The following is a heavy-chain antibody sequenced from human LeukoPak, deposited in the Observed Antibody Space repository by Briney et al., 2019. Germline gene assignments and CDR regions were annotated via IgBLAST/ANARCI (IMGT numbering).Heavy chain of an antibody. CDR3: ARLWTGFDY. Sequence: GGSLRLSSTASGFTFGDYVMNWVRQAPGKGLEWVSYIGSSGTTVCYADSVKGRFTISRDNAKNSLYLQMNSLRVEDTAIYYCARLWTGFDYWGQGALVTVSS. V-gene: IGHV3-48*03. D-gene: IGHD1-1*01. J-gene: IGHJ4*02. CDR2: IGSSGTTV. CDR1: GFTFGDYV.